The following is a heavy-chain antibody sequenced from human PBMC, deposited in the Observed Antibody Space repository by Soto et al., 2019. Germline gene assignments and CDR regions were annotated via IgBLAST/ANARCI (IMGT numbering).Heavy chain of an antibody. V-gene: IGHV4-31*03. D-gene: IGHD6-6*01. CDR3: ARTKDYSSSLVY. CDR1: GGCRSSGGYY. CDR2: IYYSGRT. J-gene: IGHJ4*02. Sequence: TLALTGTVSGGCRSSGGYYCTWIRQHTEKGLESIGCIYYSGRTYYNPSLKSRVTISVDTSKRQFSLKLSSVTAADTAIYYCARTKDYSSSLVYWGQGALVTVSS.